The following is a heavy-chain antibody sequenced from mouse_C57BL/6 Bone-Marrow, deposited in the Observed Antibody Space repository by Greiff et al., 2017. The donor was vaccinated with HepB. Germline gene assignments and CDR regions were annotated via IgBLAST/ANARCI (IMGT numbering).Heavy chain of an antibody. CDR1: GYSITSGYY. J-gene: IGHJ1*03. V-gene: IGHV3-6*01. Sequence: EVQLQESGPGLVKPSQSLSLTCSVTGYSITSGYYWNWIRQFPGNKLEWMGYISYDGSNNYNPSLKNRISITRDTSKNQFFLKLNSVTTEDTATYYCARDRYYGPWYFDVWGTVATVTVSS. CDR3: ARDRYYGPWYFDV. CDR2: ISYDGSN. D-gene: IGHD1-2*01.